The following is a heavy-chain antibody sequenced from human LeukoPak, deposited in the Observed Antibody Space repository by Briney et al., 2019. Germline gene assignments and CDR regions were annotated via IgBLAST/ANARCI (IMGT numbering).Heavy chain of an antibody. Sequence: PGESLKISCKGSGYSFSNYWIGWVRQMPGKGLEWMGIIYPGDSDTRYSPSFQGQVTISVDKSISTAYLQWSSLKASDTAMYYCARQPTWNEPEFDYWGQGTLVTVSS. V-gene: IGHV5-51*01. CDR1: GYSFSNYW. CDR2: IYPGDSDT. D-gene: IGHD1-1*01. CDR3: ARQPTWNEPEFDY. J-gene: IGHJ4*02.